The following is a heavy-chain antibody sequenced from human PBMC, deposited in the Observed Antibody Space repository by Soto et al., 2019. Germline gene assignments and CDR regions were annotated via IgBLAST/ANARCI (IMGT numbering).Heavy chain of an antibody. J-gene: IGHJ6*02. D-gene: IGHD2-15*01. CDR1: GFTFSSYA. CDR3: ATCSGGSCYSGNYYYYGLDV. Sequence: GGSLRLSCAASGFTFSSYAMNWVRQAPGKGLEWVSAISHSGGRTYYADSVKGRFTISRDDSKNTLYLQMNSLRAEDMAVYYCATCSGGSCYSGNYYYYGLDVWGQGTTVTVSS. V-gene: IGHV3-23*01. CDR2: ISHSGGRT.